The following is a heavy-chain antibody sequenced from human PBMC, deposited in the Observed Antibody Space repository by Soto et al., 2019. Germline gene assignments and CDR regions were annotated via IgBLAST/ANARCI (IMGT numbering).Heavy chain of an antibody. CDR2: ISGNNGDT. CDR3: ARGKADCSSTSCYVRYYGMDV. V-gene: IGHV1-18*01. CDR1: GYTFTSYC. D-gene: IGHD2-2*01. J-gene: IGHJ6*02. Sequence: ASVNVSCKSSGYTFTSYCLSWVRQAPGQGLECMGWISGNNGDTNYAQKLQGRLTMTTDTSTSTAYMELRSLRSDDTAVYYCARGKADCSSTSCYVRYYGMDVWGQGTTVTVSS.